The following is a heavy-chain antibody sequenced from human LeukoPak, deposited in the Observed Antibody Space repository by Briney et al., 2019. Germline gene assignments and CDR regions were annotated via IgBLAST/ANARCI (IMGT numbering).Heavy chain of an antibody. Sequence: QPVGSLRLSCAASGFTFSSYGMHWVRQAPGKGLEWVAVISYDGSNTNYADSVKGRFTISRDNSRNTLYLQMNSLRTEDTALYYCARGIAARAAPYYYYYGMDVWGQGTTVTVSS. CDR2: ISYDGSNT. CDR3: ARGIAARAAPYYYYYGMDV. D-gene: IGHD6-6*01. CDR1: GFTFSSYG. V-gene: IGHV3-30*03. J-gene: IGHJ6*02.